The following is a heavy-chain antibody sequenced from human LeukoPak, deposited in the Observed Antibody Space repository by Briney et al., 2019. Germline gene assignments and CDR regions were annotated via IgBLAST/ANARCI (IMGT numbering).Heavy chain of an antibody. V-gene: IGHV1-2*02. CDR1: GYTFTDYY. D-gene: IGHD5-12*01. J-gene: IGHJ4*02. CDR2: INPNSGGT. CDR3: ARVIVPTLGVRRGLVF. Sequence: ASVKVSCKASGYTFTDYYIHWVRQAPRQGLEWMGWINPNSGGTNYAQKFQGRVTMTRDTSISTAYMELSRLRSDDTAVFYCARVIVPTLGVRRGLVFWGQGTLVTVSS.